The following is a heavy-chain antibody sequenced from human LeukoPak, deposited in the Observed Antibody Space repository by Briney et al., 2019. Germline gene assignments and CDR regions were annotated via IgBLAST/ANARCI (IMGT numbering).Heavy chain of an antibody. Sequence: SETLSLTCTVSGGSISSGGYYWSWIRQHPGKGLEWIGYIYCSGSTYYNPPLKSRVTISVDTSKNQFSLKLSSVTAADTAVYYCARSRDYWVDYWGQGTLVTVSS. CDR1: GGSISSGGYY. J-gene: IGHJ4*02. D-gene: IGHD4-17*01. V-gene: IGHV4-31*03. CDR3: ARSRDYWVDY. CDR2: IYCSGST.